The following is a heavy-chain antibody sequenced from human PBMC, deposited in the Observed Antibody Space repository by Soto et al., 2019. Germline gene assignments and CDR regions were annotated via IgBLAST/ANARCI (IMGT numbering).Heavy chain of an antibody. J-gene: IGHJ3*02. CDR2: INHSGST. CDR3: ARLYGDYSSDAFDS. D-gene: IGHD4-17*01. V-gene: IGHV4-34*01. CDR1: GGSFSGYY. Sequence: QVQLQQWGAGLLKPSETLSLTCAVYGGSFSGYYWSWIRQPPGKGLEWIGEINHSGSTNYNPSLKSRVTISVDTSKNQFSLKLSSVTAADTAVYYCARLYGDYSSDAFDSWGQGTMVTVSS.